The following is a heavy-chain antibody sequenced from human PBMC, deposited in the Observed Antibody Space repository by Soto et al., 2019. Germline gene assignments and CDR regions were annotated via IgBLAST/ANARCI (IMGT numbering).Heavy chain of an antibody. CDR3: ARDSSGWSTPDAFDI. D-gene: IGHD6-19*01. V-gene: IGHV5-51*01. CDR1: GYSFTSYW. J-gene: IGHJ3*02. CDR2: IYPGDSDT. Sequence: GESLKISCKGSGYSFTSYWIGWVRQMPGKGLEWMGIIYPGDSDTRYSPSFQGQVTISADKSISTAYLQWSSLKASDTAMYYCARDSSGWSTPDAFDIWGQGTMVTVSS.